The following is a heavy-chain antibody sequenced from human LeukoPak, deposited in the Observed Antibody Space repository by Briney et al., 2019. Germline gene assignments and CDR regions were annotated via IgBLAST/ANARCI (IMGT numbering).Heavy chain of an antibody. D-gene: IGHD3-16*02. Sequence: GGSLRLSCSASGFSFSSYTMTWVRQAPGKGPEWVSIISGGGDTTFYTDSVKGRFTISRDNSKNTLYLQMNSLRAEDTAVYYCARDSSASRQRRVRGVIVTTPYFDYWGQGTLVTVSS. CDR1: GFSFSSYT. J-gene: IGHJ4*02. V-gene: IGHV3-23*01. CDR2: ISGGGDTT. CDR3: ARDSSASRQRRVRGVIVTTPYFDY.